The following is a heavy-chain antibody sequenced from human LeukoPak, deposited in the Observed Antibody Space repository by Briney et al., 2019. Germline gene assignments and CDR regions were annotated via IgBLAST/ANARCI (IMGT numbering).Heavy chain of an antibody. J-gene: IGHJ3*01. D-gene: IGHD2-15*01. CDR1: GFTFGNYW. CDR2: INGDGSST. Sequence: PGGSLRLSCAASGFTFGNYWMHWVRQVPGKGLVWVSRINGDGSSTSYADSVKGRFTISRDNAKNTLYLQMNSLRAEDTAVYYCARDPAGLSSVWGQGTMVTVSS. CDR3: ARDPAGLSSV. V-gene: IGHV3-74*01.